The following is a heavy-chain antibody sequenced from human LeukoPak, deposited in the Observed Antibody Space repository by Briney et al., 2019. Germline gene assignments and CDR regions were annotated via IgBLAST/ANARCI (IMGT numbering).Heavy chain of an antibody. V-gene: IGHV4-39*01. CDR1: GCSMSSSSYY. J-gene: IGHJ4*02. CDR3: ARHNGRYDFWSGYYLSYYFDY. Sequence: SETLSLTCTVSGCSMSSSSYYWGWIRQPPGKGLEWIGSIYYSGSTYYNPSLKSRVTISVDTSKNQFSLKLSSVTAADTAVYYCARHNGRYDFWSGYYLSYYFDYWGQGTLVTVSS. D-gene: IGHD3-3*01. CDR2: IYYSGST.